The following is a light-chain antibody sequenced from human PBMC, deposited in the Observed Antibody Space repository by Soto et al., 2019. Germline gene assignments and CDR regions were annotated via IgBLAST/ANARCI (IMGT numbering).Light chain of an antibody. CDR3: QQETALMYT. Sequence: DIQVTQSPSSLSASVGDRVTITCRASQDIRTYLAGYQQKPGKAPKLLIFAASTLQSGVPPRFIGSGSGTDFTLTISNLQPEDFATYYCQQETALMYTFGPGTKLEIK. CDR1: QDIRTY. CDR2: AAS. V-gene: IGKV1D-12*01. J-gene: IGKJ2*01.